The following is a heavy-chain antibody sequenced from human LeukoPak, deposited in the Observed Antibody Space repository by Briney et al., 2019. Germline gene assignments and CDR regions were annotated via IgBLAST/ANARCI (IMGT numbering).Heavy chain of an antibody. CDR2: INPNSGGT. J-gene: IGHJ4*02. CDR1: GYTFTGYY. D-gene: IGHD4-17*01. CDR3: ARDPPYGDYEFDY. V-gene: IGHV1-2*02. Sequence: GASVKVSCKASGYTFTGYYMHWVRQAPGQGLEWMGWINPNSGGTNYAQKFQGRVTMTRDTSISTAYMELSRLRSDDTAVYYCARDPPYGDYEFDYWGQGTLVTVSS.